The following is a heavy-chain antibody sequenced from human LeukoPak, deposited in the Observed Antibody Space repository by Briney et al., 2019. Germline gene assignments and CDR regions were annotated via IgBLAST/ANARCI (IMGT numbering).Heavy chain of an antibody. CDR3: ARDREAVANWGYDWFDP. V-gene: IGHV4-4*07. CDR2: IYTSGST. J-gene: IGHJ5*02. Sequence: SETLSLTCTVSGGSISSYYWSWIRQPAGKGLERIGRIYTSGSTNYNPSLKRRVTMSVDTSKNQFSLKLSSVTAADTAVYYCARDREAVANWGYDWFDPWGQGTLVTVSS. CDR1: GGSISSYY. D-gene: IGHD7-27*01.